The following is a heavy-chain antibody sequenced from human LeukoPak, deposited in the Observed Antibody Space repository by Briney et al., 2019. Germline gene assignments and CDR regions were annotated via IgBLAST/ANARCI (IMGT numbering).Heavy chain of an antibody. CDR1: GYSFTSYW. J-gene: IGHJ6*04. CDR2: IYPGDSDT. Sequence: GESLKISCKGSGYSFTSYWIGWVRQMPGKGLEWMGIIYPGDSDTRYSLSFQGQVTISADKSISTAYLQWSSLKASDTAMYYCARDIVVVPAAMGRGYYYGMDVWGKGTTVTVSS. CDR3: ARDIVVVPAAMGRGYYYGMDV. D-gene: IGHD2-2*01. V-gene: IGHV5-51*01.